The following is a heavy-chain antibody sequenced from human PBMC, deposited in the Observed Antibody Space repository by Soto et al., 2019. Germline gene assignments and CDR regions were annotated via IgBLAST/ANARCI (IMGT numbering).Heavy chain of an antibody. V-gene: IGHV3-23*01. CDR1: GFTFSSYA. Sequence: EVQLLESGGALVQPGGSLRLSCAASGFTFSSYAMSWVRQAPGKGLEWVSGMSGSGGTSYYTDSGKGRFTISRDNSKRTLYVQMNSLRAEDTALYYCAKEPLFGVENIYDYWGQGTLVTVSS. J-gene: IGHJ4*02. CDR2: MSGSGGTS. CDR3: AKEPLFGVENIYDY. D-gene: IGHD3-3*01.